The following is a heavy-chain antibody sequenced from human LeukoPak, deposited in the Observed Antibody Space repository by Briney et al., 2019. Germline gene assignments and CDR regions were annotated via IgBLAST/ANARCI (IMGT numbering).Heavy chain of an antibody. Sequence: ASVKVSCKASGYTFTSYYVHWVRQAPGQGLEWMGIINPSGGSTSYAQKFQGRVTMTRDTSTSTVYMELSSLRSEDTAVYYCARGRGAYCGGDCYSPPDYWGQGTLVTVSS. D-gene: IGHD2-21*02. CDR3: ARGRGAYCGGDCYSPPDY. CDR1: GYTFTSYY. J-gene: IGHJ4*02. V-gene: IGHV1-46*01. CDR2: INPSGGST.